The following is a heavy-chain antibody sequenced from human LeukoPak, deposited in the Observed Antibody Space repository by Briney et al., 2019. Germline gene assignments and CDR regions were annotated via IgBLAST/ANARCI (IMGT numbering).Heavy chain of an antibody. CDR3: ASACSGASCYSRGGY. D-gene: IGHD2-15*01. V-gene: IGHV3-7*01. Sequence: GGSLRLSCAASGFTFSSYWMSWVRQAPGKGLEWVANIKQDGSEKYYVDSVKGRFTISRDNAKNSLYLQMNSLRAEDTAVYYCASACSGASCYSRGGYWGQGTLVTVSS. CDR1: GFTFSSYW. CDR2: IKQDGSEK. J-gene: IGHJ4*02.